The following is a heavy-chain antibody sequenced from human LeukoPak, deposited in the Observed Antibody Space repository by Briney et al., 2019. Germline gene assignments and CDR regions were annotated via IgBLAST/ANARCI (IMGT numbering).Heavy chain of an antibody. Sequence: SETLSLTCTVSGGSINSHYWSWLRQPPGKGLEWIAYIYYSGSTNYNPSLKSRVTISVDTSKNQFSLKLTPVTAADTAVYFCARISTRVFDSWGQGTLVTVSS. D-gene: IGHD1-1*01. CDR3: ARISTRVFDS. CDR2: IYYSGST. CDR1: GGSINSHY. V-gene: IGHV4-59*11. J-gene: IGHJ4*02.